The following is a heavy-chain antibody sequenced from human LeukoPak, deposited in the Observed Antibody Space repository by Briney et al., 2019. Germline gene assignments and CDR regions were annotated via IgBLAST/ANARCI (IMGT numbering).Heavy chain of an antibody. CDR2: IYYSGST. D-gene: IGHD3-16*02. Sequence: PSETLSLTCTVFGGSISSSSYYWGWIRQPPGKGLEWIGSIYYSGSTYYNPSLKSRVTISVDTSKNQFSLKLSSVTAADTAVYYCAREVLDDYVWGSYRYIGYWGQGTLVTVSS. V-gene: IGHV4-39*07. CDR3: AREVLDDYVWGSYRYIGY. J-gene: IGHJ4*02. CDR1: GGSISSSSYY.